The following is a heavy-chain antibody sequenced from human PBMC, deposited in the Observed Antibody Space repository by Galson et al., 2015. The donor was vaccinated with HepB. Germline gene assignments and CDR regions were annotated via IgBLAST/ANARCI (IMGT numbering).Heavy chain of an antibody. Sequence: LSLTCTVSGGSISSGGYYWSWIRQHPGKGLEWIGYIFYTGTTYYNPSLKSRLAISVDTSKNQFSLKLSSVTAADTAVYYCARDGYNYGAGFDIWGQGTMVTVSS. D-gene: IGHD5-24*01. CDR1: GGSISSGGYY. V-gene: IGHV4-31*03. J-gene: IGHJ3*02. CDR2: IFYTGTT. CDR3: ARDGYNYGAGFDI.